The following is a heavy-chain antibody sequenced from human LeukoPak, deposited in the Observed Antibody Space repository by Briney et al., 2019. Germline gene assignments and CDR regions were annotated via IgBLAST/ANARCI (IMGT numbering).Heavy chain of an antibody. Sequence: PSETLSLTCTVSGGSISSSSYYWGWIRQPPGKGLEWIGSIYYTRSTYYDPSLKSRVTISVDTSKNQFSLKLTSVTAADTAVYYCARGVTMIVVVIHDWYFDLWGRGTLVTVSS. J-gene: IGHJ2*01. CDR1: GGSISSSSYY. V-gene: IGHV4-39*01. CDR2: IYYTRST. CDR3: ARGVTMIVVVIHDWYFDL. D-gene: IGHD3-22*01.